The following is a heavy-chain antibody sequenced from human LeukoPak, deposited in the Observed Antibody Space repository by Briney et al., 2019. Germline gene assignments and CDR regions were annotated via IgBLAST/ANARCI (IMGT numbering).Heavy chain of an antibody. CDR2: ISGSGGST. V-gene: IGHV3-23*01. D-gene: IGHD3-10*01. Sequence: PGGSLRLSCAASGFTFSSYAMSWVRQTPVKGLEWVSVISGSGGSTYYADSVKGRFTISRDNSKNTLYLQMKSLRAEDTAVYYCAKDRYYGSGTDSMVYFDYWGQGTLVTVSS. CDR3: AKDRYYGSGTDSMVYFDY. J-gene: IGHJ4*02. CDR1: GFTFSSYA.